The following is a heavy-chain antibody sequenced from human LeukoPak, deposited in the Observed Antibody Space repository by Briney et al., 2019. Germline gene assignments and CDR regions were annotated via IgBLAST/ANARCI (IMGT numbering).Heavy chain of an antibody. J-gene: IGHJ6*03. D-gene: IGHD4-11*01. V-gene: IGHV3-43*02. CDR3: AKGVDYSDYPSQNYMDV. CDR2: ISGDGGST. Sequence: GGSLRLSCAASGFTFDDYAMHWVRQAPGKGLEWVSLISGDGGSTYYADSVKGRFTISRDNSKNSLYLQMNSLRTEDTALYYCAKGVDYSDYPSQNYMDVWGKGTTVTVSS. CDR1: GFTFDDYA.